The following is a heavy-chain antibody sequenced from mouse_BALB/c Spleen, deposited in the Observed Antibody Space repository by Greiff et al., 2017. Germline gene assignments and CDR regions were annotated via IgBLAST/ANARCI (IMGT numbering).Heavy chain of an antibody. V-gene: IGHV6-6*02. Sequence: DVMLVESGGGLVQPGGSMKLSCVASGFTFSNYWMNWVRQSPEKGLEWVAEIRLKSNNYATHYAESVKGRFTISRDDSKSSVYLQMNNLRAEDTGIYYCTRDYGSSYAMDYWGQGTSVTVSS. CDR3: TRDYGSSYAMDY. J-gene: IGHJ4*01. CDR2: IRLKSNNYAT. D-gene: IGHD1-1*01. CDR1: GFTFSNYW.